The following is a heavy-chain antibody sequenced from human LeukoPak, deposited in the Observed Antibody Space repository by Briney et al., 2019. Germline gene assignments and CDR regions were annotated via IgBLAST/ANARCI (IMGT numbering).Heavy chain of an antibody. V-gene: IGHV4-34*01. J-gene: IGHJ4*02. CDR1: GGSISSYY. D-gene: IGHD2-2*01. Sequence: SETLSLTCTVSGGSISSYYWSWIRQPPGKGLEWIGEINHSGSTNYNPSLKSRVTISVDTSKNQFSLKLSSVTAADTAVYYCARERYQLTPFDYWGQGTLVTVSS. CDR2: INHSGST. CDR3: ARERYQLTPFDY.